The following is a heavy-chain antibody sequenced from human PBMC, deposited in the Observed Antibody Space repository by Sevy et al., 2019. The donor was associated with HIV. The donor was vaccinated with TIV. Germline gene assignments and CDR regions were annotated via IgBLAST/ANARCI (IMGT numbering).Heavy chain of an antibody. Sequence: GGSLKLSCAASGFTFSSYGMHWVRQAPGKGLEWVAFIRYDGSNKYYADSVKGRFTISRDNSKNTLYLQMNSLRAEDTAVYYCANILVGATIREYYFDYWGQGTLVTVSS. J-gene: IGHJ4*02. D-gene: IGHD1-26*01. V-gene: IGHV3-30*02. CDR3: ANILVGATIREYYFDY. CDR2: IRYDGSNK. CDR1: GFTFSSYG.